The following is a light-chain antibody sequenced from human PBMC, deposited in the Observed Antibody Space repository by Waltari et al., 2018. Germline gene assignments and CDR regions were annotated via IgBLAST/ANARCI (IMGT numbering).Light chain of an antibody. J-gene: IGLJ3*02. V-gene: IGLV3-21*01. CDR2: YDT. CDR3: QVWDSGSDHKV. Sequence: SYVLTQPPSVSVAPGGTATITCGGNNIGRKSVHWYQQKPGQAPVLVIYYDTDRPPGIPERFSGSNSGNTATLTISRVEVGDEADFFCQVWDSGSDHKVFGGGTKLTVL. CDR1: NIGRKS.